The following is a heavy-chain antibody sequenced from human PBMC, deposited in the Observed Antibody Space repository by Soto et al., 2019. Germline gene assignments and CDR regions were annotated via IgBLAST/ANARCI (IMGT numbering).Heavy chain of an antibody. Sequence: GGSLRLSCADSGFTFSSYWMHWVRQAPGKGLVWVSRINSDGSSTSYADSVKGRFTISRDNAKNTLYLQMNSLRAEDTAVYYCARVVRVVAAPYGMDVWGQGTTVTVSS. J-gene: IGHJ6*02. CDR2: INSDGSST. CDR3: ARVVRVVAAPYGMDV. V-gene: IGHV3-74*01. D-gene: IGHD2-15*01. CDR1: GFTFSSYW.